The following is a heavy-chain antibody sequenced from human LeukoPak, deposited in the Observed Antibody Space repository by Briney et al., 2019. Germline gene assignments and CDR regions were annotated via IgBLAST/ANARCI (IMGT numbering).Heavy chain of an antibody. V-gene: IGHV3-30*03. J-gene: IGHJ4*02. D-gene: IGHD3-10*01. CDR2: VSYDGTNK. Sequence: GGSLRLSCAASGFTFSSYGMHWVRQAPGKGLEWVAVVSYDGTNKYYADSVKGRFTISRDNSKNTAYLQMNSLRAEDTAVYYCGRIGGSLDFFYWGQGTLVTVSS. CDR3: GRIGGSLDFFY. CDR1: GFTFSSYG.